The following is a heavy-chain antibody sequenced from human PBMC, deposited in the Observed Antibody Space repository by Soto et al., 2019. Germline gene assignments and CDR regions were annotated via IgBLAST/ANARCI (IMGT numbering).Heavy chain of an antibody. CDR3: ASNLVVPAASYYYYYGMDV. D-gene: IGHD2-2*01. J-gene: IGHJ6*02. Sequence: PGGSLRLSCAASGFTFSSYGMHWVRQAPGKGLEWVAVISYDGSNKYYADSVKGRFTISRDNSKNTLYLQMNSLRAEDTAVYYCASNLVVPAASYYYYYGMDVWGQGTTVTVS. CDR1: GFTFSSYG. CDR2: ISYDGSNK. V-gene: IGHV3-30*03.